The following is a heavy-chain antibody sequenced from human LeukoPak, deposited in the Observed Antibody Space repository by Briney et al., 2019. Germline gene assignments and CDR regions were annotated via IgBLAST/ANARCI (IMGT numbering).Heavy chain of an antibody. Sequence: GGSLRLSCAASGFTFSRYGMHWVRQAPGKGLEGVAVIWHDGSYEYYADSVKGRFTISRDSSKNTLYLQMNSLRAEDTAVYYCAKDGVGATSLDCWGQGTLVTVSS. J-gene: IGHJ4*02. CDR1: GFTFSRYG. V-gene: IGHV3-33*06. CDR2: IWHDGSYE. D-gene: IGHD1-26*01. CDR3: AKDGVGATSLDC.